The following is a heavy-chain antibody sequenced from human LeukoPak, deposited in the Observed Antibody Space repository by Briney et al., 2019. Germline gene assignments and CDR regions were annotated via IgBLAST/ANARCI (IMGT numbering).Heavy chain of an antibody. CDR2: IIPIFGTA. D-gene: IGHD3-10*01. Sequence: GASVKVSCKASGGTFSSYAISWVRQAPGQGLEWMGGIIPIFGTANYAQKFQGRVTITADESTSTAYMELSSLRSEDTAVYYCARGGWFGELSPLDYWGQGTLVTVSS. CDR1: GGTFSSYA. CDR3: ARGGWFGELSPLDY. J-gene: IGHJ4*02. V-gene: IGHV1-69*13.